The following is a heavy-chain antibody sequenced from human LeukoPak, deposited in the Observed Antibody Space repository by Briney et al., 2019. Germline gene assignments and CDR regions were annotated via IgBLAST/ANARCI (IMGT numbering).Heavy chain of an antibody. Sequence: SETLSLTCTVSGGSISSYYWSWIRQPPGKGLEWIGYIYYSGSTNYNPSLKSRVTISVDTSKNQFSLKLSSVTAADTAVYYCARGSYGSGRSQLNWFDPWGQGTLVTVSS. J-gene: IGHJ5*02. CDR2: IYYSGST. V-gene: IGHV4-59*01. CDR3: ARGSYGSGRSQLNWFDP. D-gene: IGHD3-10*01. CDR1: GGSISSYY.